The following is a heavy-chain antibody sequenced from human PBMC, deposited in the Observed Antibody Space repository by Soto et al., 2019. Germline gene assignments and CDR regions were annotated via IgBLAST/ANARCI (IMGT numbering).Heavy chain of an antibody. J-gene: IGHJ3*02. V-gene: IGHV4-4*02. Sequence: QVQLQESGPGLVKPSGSLSLTCAVSSGSISSSNWWSWVRQPPGKGLEWIGEIYHSGSTNYNPSLKSRVTISVDKSTNQFSLKLSSVTAADTAVYYCAGGITVAGPSRDGFDIWGQGTMVTVSS. CDR3: AGGITVAGPSRDGFDI. D-gene: IGHD6-19*01. CDR1: SGSISSSNW. CDR2: IYHSGST.